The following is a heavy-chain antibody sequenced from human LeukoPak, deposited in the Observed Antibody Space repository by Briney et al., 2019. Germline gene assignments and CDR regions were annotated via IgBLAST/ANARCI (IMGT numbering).Heavy chain of an antibody. CDR2: IYHSGST. V-gene: IGHV4-4*02. Sequence: PSETLSLTCAVSGGSISSSNWWSWVRQPPGQGLEWIGEIYHSGSTYYNPSLKSRVTISVDTSKNQFSLKLSSVTAADTAVYYCARTYYYYYYMDVWGKGTTVTISS. J-gene: IGHJ6*03. CDR1: GGSISSSNW. CDR3: ARTYYYYYYMDV.